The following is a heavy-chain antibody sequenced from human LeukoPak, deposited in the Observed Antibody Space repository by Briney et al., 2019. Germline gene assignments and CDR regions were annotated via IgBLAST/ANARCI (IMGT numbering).Heavy chain of an antibody. Sequence: PGGSLRLSCAASGFIFSNYAMSWVRQAPGKGLEWVSGISGSGGSTYYADSLKGRFSISRDNSKNTLFLQMNSLRAEDTAVYYCAKDAVGSSGYHYFDYWGQGTLVTVSP. J-gene: IGHJ4*02. V-gene: IGHV3-23*01. CDR3: AKDAVGSSGYHYFDY. CDR1: GFIFSNYA. D-gene: IGHD3-22*01. CDR2: ISGSGGST.